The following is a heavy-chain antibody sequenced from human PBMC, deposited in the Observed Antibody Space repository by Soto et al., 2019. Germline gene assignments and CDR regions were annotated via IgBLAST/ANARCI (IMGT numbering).Heavy chain of an antibody. CDR1: GYSFSDSF. CDR3: AKYRLTVTSSFRYYGFDV. CDR2: INLNSGGT. Sequence: ASVKVSCKTSGYSFSDSFLYWVRQAPGQGLEWMGWINLNSGGTTYAQKFQGWVTMTRDTSLRTAYLEMNRLTSNDTAVYYCAKYRLTVTSSFRYYGFDVWGQGTTVTVSS. D-gene: IGHD4-4*01. J-gene: IGHJ6*02. V-gene: IGHV1-2*04.